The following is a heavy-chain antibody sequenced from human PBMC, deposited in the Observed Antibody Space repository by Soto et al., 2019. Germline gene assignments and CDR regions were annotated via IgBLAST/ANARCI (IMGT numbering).Heavy chain of an antibody. V-gene: IGHV4-59*01. D-gene: IGHD2-2*02. CDR2: IYYSGST. CDR3: ARGIPRAFDI. Sequence: PSETLSLTCTVSGGSISSYYWSWSRQPPGKGLEWIGYIYYSGSTNYNPSLKSRVTISVDTSKNQFSLKLSSVTAADTAVYYCARGIPRAFDIWGQGTMVTVSS. CDR1: GGSISSYY. J-gene: IGHJ3*02.